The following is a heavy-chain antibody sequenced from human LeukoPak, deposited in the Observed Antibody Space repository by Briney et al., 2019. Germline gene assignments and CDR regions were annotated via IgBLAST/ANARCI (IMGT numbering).Heavy chain of an antibody. CDR1: GFTFSSYA. D-gene: IGHD5-12*01. J-gene: IGHJ6*02. CDR3: ARSGAVATVYYYGMDV. V-gene: IGHV3-30*14. CDR2: ISYDGSNK. Sequence: PGRSLRLSCAASGFTFSSYAMHWVRQAPGKGLEWVAVISYDGSNKYYADSVKGRFTISRDNSKNTLYLQMNSLRAEDTAVYYCARSGAVATVYYYGMDVWGQGTTVTVSS.